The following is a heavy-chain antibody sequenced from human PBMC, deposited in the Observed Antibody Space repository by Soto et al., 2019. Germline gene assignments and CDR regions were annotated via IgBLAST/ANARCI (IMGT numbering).Heavy chain of an antibody. D-gene: IGHD6-19*01. CDR1: GYSFTSYW. Sequence: GESLKISCKGSGYSFTSYWIGWVRQMPGKGLEWMGIIYPGDSDTRYSPSFQGQVTISADKSISTAYLQWSSLNASDTAMYYCAINKDSSGYYYYGMDVWGQGTTVTVSS. J-gene: IGHJ6*02. V-gene: IGHV5-51*01. CDR3: AINKDSSGYYYYGMDV. CDR2: IYPGDSDT.